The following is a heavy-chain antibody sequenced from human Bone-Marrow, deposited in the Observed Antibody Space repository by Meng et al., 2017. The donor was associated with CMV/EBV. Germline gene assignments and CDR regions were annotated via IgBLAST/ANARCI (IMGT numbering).Heavy chain of an antibody. CDR2: IYYSGST. D-gene: IGHD2-2*01. Sequence: SETLSLTCTVSGGSISSSSYYWGWIRQPPGKGLEWIGSIYYSGSTYYNPSLKSRVTISVDTSKNQFSLKLSSVTAADTAVYYCAGDIVVVPAAAGAFDIWGQGTMVT. CDR3: AGDIVVVPAAAGAFDI. J-gene: IGHJ3*02. V-gene: IGHV4-39*01. CDR1: GGSISSSSYY.